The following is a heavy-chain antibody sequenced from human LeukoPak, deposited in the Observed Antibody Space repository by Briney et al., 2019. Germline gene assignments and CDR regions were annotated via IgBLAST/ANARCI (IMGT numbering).Heavy chain of an antibody. J-gene: IGHJ4*02. CDR2: IYYSGST. Sequence: SETLSLTCTASGGSISSYYWSWIRQPPGKGLEWIGYIYYSGSTNYNPSLKSRVTISVDTSKNQFSLKLSSVTAADTAVYYCARGDLVAPFDYWGQGTLVTVSS. CDR1: GGSISSYY. V-gene: IGHV4-59*01. CDR3: ARGDLVAPFDY. D-gene: IGHD2-2*01.